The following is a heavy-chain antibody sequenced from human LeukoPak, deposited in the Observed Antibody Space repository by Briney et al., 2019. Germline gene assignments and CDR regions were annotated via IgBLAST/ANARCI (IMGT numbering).Heavy chain of an antibody. D-gene: IGHD3-22*01. CDR2: ISAYNGNT. Sequence: ASLKVSCKASGYTFTSYGISWVRQAPGQGLEWMGWISAYNGNTNYAQKLQGRVTMTTDTSTSTAYMELRSLRSDDTAVYYCAREMPVSSYDSSGYYIDYWGQGTLVTVSS. CDR3: AREMPVSSYDSSGYYIDY. CDR1: GYTFTSYG. V-gene: IGHV1-18*01. J-gene: IGHJ4*02.